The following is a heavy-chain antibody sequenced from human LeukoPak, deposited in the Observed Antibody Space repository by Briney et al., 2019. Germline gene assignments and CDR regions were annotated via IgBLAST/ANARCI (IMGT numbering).Heavy chain of an antibody. V-gene: IGHV3-23*01. CDR2: MSGSGGST. Sequence: GGSLRLSCAASGFTSSSFAMSWVRQAPGKGLEWVSSMSGSGGSTYYADSVKGRFTISRDNSRNTLYLQMNSLRADDTAVYYCAKDHGVAVAGMYYWGQGTLVTVSS. CDR1: GFTSSSFA. CDR3: AKDHGVAVAGMYY. D-gene: IGHD6-19*01. J-gene: IGHJ4*02.